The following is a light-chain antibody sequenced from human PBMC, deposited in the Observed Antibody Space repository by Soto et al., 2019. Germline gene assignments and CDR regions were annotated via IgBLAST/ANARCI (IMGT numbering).Light chain of an antibody. J-gene: IGKJ1*01. Sequence: DIKMTQSPSSLSASVGDRVTITCRASEGISNDFAWYQQKPGKVPKLMIYGASTLHSGVPSRFSGSGSGTYFSLTISSLQTEDVATYYCQNYYKAPWTFGQGTKVVSK. V-gene: IGKV1-27*01. CDR3: QNYYKAPWT. CDR2: GAS. CDR1: EGISND.